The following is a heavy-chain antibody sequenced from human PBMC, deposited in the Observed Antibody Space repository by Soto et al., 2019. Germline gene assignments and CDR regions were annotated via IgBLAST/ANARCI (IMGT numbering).Heavy chain of an antibody. J-gene: IGHJ6*02. Sequence: GASVKVSCKAPGGTFSSYTISWVRQAPGQGLEWMGRIIPILGIANYAQKFQGRVTITADKSTSTAYMELSSLKASDTAMYYCARTSAGGKYYYGMDVWGQGTTVTVSS. D-gene: IGHD6-13*01. CDR1: GGTFSSYT. V-gene: IGHV1-69*02. CDR2: IIPILGIA. CDR3: ARTSAGGKYYYGMDV.